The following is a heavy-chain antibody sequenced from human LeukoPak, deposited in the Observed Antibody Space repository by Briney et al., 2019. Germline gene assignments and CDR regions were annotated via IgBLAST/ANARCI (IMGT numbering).Heavy chain of an antibody. D-gene: IGHD3-3*01. CDR2: IYYSGST. CDR1: GGSISSGGYY. CDR3: ARDGGYYFDY. J-gene: IGHJ4*02. V-gene: IGHV4-31*03. Sequence: SQTMSLTCTVSGGSISSGGYYWSWIRQHPGKGLEWIGYIYYSGSTYYNPSLKSRVTISVDTSKNQFTLKLSSVTAADTAVYYCARDGGYYFDYWGQGTLVTVSS.